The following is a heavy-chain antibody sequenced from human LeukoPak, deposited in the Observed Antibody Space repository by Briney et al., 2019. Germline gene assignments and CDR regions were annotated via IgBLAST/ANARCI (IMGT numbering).Heavy chain of an antibody. D-gene: IGHD6-13*01. J-gene: IGHJ5*02. CDR3: ARFKYSSSWYRTNWFDP. CDR1: GYTFTSYG. CDR2: ISAYNGNT. Sequence: ASAKVSCKASGYTFTSYGISWVRQAPGQGLEWMGWISAYNGNTNYAQKLQGRVTMTTDTSTSTAYMELRSLRSDDTAVYYCARFKYSSSWYRTNWFDPWGQGTLVTVSS. V-gene: IGHV1-18*01.